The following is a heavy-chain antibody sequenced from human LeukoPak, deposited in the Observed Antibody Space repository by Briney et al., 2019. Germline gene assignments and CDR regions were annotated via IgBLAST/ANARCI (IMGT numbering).Heavy chain of an antibody. D-gene: IGHD1-1*01. CDR2: IRSKAHGGTA. CDR1: GFTFSDYA. J-gene: IGHJ4*02. Sequence: GGSLRLSCTASGFTFSDYAMSWFRQAPGKGLDWVGFIRSKAHGGTAEYAASVKHRFTISRDDSKSIAYLQMNSLKIEDTAVYYCSRDPTTIARGYFDYGGQGTLVTVSS. V-gene: IGHV3-49*03. CDR3: SRDPTTIARGYFDY.